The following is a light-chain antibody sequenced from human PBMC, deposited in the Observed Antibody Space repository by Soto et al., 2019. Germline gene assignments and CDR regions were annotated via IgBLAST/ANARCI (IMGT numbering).Light chain of an antibody. Sequence: EIVLTQSPATLSLSPGERATLSCRASQSVSTYLAWYQQKPGQAPRLLIYDASNRATGIPVRFSGSGSGTDFTLTISSLEPEDFAVYYCQQRSTWVTFGGGTRVETK. J-gene: IGKJ4*01. V-gene: IGKV3-11*01. CDR3: QQRSTWVT. CDR2: DAS. CDR1: QSVSTY.